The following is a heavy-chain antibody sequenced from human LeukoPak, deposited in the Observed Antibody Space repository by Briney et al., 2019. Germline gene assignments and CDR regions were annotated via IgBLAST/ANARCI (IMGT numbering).Heavy chain of an antibody. V-gene: IGHV3-7*01. CDR2: IKQDGSEK. D-gene: IGHD2-2*01. CDR1: GFTFSNYW. Sequence: PGGSLRLSCAASGFTFSNYWMSWVRQAPGKGLEWVANIKQDGSEKYYVDSVKGRFTISRDNAKNSLYLQMNSLRAEDTAVYYCASSTSCYRHLDYWGQGTLVTVSS. J-gene: IGHJ4*02. CDR3: ASSTSCYRHLDY.